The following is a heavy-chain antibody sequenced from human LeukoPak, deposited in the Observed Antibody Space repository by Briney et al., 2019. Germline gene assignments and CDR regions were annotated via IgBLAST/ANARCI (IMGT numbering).Heavy chain of an antibody. CDR2: IYHSGST. Sequence: PSGTLSLTCAVSGGSISSSNWWGWVRQPPGKGLEWIGEIYHSGSTNYNPSLKSRVTISVDTSKNQFSLKLSSVIAADTAVYYCARTTEGYCSSASCFGFSYSYYMDVWGKGTTVTISS. D-gene: IGHD2-2*01. CDR1: GGSISSSNW. V-gene: IGHV4-4*02. J-gene: IGHJ6*03. CDR3: ARTTEGYCSSASCFGFSYSYYMDV.